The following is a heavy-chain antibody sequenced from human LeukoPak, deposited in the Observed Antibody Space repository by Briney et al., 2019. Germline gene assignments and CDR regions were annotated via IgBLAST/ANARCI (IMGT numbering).Heavy chain of an antibody. V-gene: IGHV1-8*01. CDR3: ARGYLDYYYYYMDV. J-gene: IGHJ6*03. D-gene: IGHD2-8*01. Sequence: ASVKVSCKASGYTFTSYDINWVRQATGQGLEWMGWMNPNSGNTGYAQNFQGRVTMTRNTSISTAYMELSSLRSEDTAVYYCARGYLDYYYYYMDVWGKGTTVTISS. CDR1: GYTFTSYD. CDR2: MNPNSGNT.